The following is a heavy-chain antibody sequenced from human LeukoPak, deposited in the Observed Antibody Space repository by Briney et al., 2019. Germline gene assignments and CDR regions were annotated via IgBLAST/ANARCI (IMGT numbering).Heavy chain of an antibody. CDR2: INAGNGNT. D-gene: IGHD2-21*02. CDR1: GYTFTSYA. V-gene: IGHV1-3*01. J-gene: IGHJ4*02. CDR3: ARSVVVVTAVFDY. Sequence: ASVKVSCKASGYTFTSYAMHWVRQAPGQRLEWMGWINAGNGNTKYSQKFQGRVTITRDTSASTAYMELSSLRSEDTAVYYCARSVVVVTAVFDYWGQGTLVTVSS.